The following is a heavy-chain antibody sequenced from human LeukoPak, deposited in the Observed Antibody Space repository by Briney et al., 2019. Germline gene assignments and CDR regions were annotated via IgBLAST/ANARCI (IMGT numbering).Heavy chain of an antibody. CDR1: GGSFSGYY. CDR2: INHSGST. J-gene: IGHJ5*02. D-gene: IGHD3-22*01. Sequence: SETLSLTCAVYGGSFSGYYWSWIRQPPGKGLEWIGEINHSGSTNYTPSLKSRVTISVDTSKNQFSLKLSSVTAADTAVYYCASSLHYYDSSGYYYVSWFDPWGQGTLVTVSS. V-gene: IGHV4-34*01. CDR3: ASSLHYYDSSGYYYVSWFDP.